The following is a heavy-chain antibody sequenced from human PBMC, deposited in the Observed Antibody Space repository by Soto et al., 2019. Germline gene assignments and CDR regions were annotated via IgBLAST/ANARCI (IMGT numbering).Heavy chain of an antibody. CDR2: INAGNGNT. J-gene: IGHJ3*02. CDR1: GYTFTSYA. Sequence: ASVKVSCKASGYTFTSYAMHWVRQAPGQRLEWMGWINAGNGNTKYSQKFQGRVTITRDTSASTAYMELSSLRSEDTAVYYCARTGTTGTTHDAFDIWGQGTMVTVSS. D-gene: IGHD1-1*01. V-gene: IGHV1-3*01. CDR3: ARTGTTGTTHDAFDI.